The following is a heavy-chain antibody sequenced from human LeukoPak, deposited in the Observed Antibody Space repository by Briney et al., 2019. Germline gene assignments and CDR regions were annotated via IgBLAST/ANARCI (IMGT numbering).Heavy chain of an antibody. J-gene: IGHJ4*02. Sequence: GGSLRLSCAASGFTFSSYAMTWVRQAPGKGPEWVSGISTSGGSTYYADSVQGRFTISRDNSEKTLYLQMNSLRAEDTAVYYCAREFTVDTAMVHWGQGTLVTVSS. V-gene: IGHV3-23*01. CDR2: ISTSGGST. CDR3: AREFTVDTAMVH. CDR1: GFTFSSYA. D-gene: IGHD5-18*01.